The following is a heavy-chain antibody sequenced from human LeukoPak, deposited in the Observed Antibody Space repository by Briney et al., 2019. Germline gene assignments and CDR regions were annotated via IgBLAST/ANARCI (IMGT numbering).Heavy chain of an antibody. Sequence: SETLSLTCTVSGGSISSYYWSRIRQPAGKGLEWIGRIYTSGSTNYNPSLKSRVTMSVDTSKNQFSLKLSSVTAADTAVYYCAREGDSSGYDFDYWGQGTLVTVYS. CDR3: AREGDSSGYDFDY. D-gene: IGHD3-22*01. J-gene: IGHJ4*02. CDR2: IYTSGST. V-gene: IGHV4-4*07. CDR1: GGSISSYY.